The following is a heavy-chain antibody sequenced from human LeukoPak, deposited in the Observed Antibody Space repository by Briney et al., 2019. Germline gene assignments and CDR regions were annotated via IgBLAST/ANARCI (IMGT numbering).Heavy chain of an antibody. J-gene: IGHJ5*02. Sequence: SETLSLTCTISGGSISSYYWSWIRQPAGKGLEWIGRIDTSGSTNYNPSLKSRVTISVDKSKNQFSLKLSSATAADTAVYYCARAASAMVDLNWFDPWGQGTLVTVSS. CDR1: GGSISSYY. CDR2: IDTSGST. CDR3: ARAASAMVDLNWFDP. D-gene: IGHD5-18*01. V-gene: IGHV4-4*07.